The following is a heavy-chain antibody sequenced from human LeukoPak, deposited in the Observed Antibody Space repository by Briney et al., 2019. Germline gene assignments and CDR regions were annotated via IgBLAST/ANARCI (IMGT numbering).Heavy chain of an antibody. V-gene: IGHV4-39*07. Sequence: PSETLSLTCSVSGGSISSSSRSWGWIRQSPGKGLEWIGSIYYSGSTFYNPSLKSRVTISVDRSKNQFSLKLSSVTAADTAVFYCARDGKRTSMITSGGARPHYFDYWGQGALVTVSS. D-gene: IGHD3-16*01. J-gene: IGHJ4*02. CDR3: ARDGKRTSMITSGGARPHYFDY. CDR1: GGSISSSSRS. CDR2: IYYSGST.